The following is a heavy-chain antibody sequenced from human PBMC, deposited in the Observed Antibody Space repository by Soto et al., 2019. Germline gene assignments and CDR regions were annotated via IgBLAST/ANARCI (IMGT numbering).Heavy chain of an antibody. CDR3: ARLEPIRLRFWSSQYGTDV. D-gene: IGHD5-18*01. CDR1: GDSFTSYW. CDR2: IDPSDYYT. J-gene: IGHJ6*02. Sequence: GESLKISCKGSGDSFTSYWISWVRQMPGKGREWMGRIDPSDYYTNYSPSFQGHGTISAHKSIRTAYLWWSSLSASDTAKYYCARLEPIRLRFWSSQYGTDVWGQATTVTVSS. V-gene: IGHV5-10-1*01.